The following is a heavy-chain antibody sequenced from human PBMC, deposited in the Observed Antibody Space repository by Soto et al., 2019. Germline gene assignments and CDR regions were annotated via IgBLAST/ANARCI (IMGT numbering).Heavy chain of an antibody. D-gene: IGHD2-15*01. J-gene: IGHJ4*02. V-gene: IGHV1-2*04. Sequence: VASVKVSCKASGYTFTGYYMHWVRQAPGQGLEWMGWINPNSGGTNYAQKFQGWVTMTRDTSISTAYMELSRLRSDDTAVYYCARVVPRYCSGGSCSVYFDYWGQGTLVTVSS. CDR1: GYTFTGYY. CDR3: ARVVPRYCSGGSCSVYFDY. CDR2: INPNSGGT.